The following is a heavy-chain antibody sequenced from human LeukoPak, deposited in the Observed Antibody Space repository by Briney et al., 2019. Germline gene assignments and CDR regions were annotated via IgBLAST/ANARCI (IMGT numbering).Heavy chain of an antibody. CDR2: INPNSGGT. Sequence: GASVKVSCKASGYTFTGCYMHWVRQAPGQGLEWMGRINPNSGGTNYAQKFQGRVTMTRDTSISTAYMELSRLRSDDTAVYYCARVFGVVIKSLGYWGQGTLVTVSS. CDR3: ARVFGVVIKSLGY. V-gene: IGHV1-2*06. CDR1: GYTFTGCY. J-gene: IGHJ4*02. D-gene: IGHD3-3*01.